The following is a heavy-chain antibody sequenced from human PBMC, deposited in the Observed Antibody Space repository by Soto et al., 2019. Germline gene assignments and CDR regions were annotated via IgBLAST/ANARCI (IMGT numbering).Heavy chain of an antibody. CDR1: GFTFSSYA. CDR2: ISGSGGST. V-gene: IGHV3-23*01. J-gene: IGHJ4*02. D-gene: IGHD3-10*01. Sequence: EVQLLESGGGLVQPGGSLRLSCAASGFTFSSYAMSWVHQAPGKGLEWVSIISGSGGSTFYADSVKGRFTISRDNSKNTLYLQMNSLTAEDTAVYYCAKHFVNGEVDYWGQGTLVTVSS. CDR3: AKHFVNGEVDY.